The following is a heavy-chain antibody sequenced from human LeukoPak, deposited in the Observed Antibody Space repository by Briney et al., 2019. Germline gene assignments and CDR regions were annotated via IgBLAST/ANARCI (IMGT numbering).Heavy chain of an antibody. CDR3: AKGGPLGYCTSTSCYTVFH. CDR1: GFPFSSYP. Sequence: PGGFLRLSCAASGFPFSSYPLSWVRQTPRKGLEWVSAISGSGGATYYADSVRGRFTISRDNSKNTLYLQMNSLRAEDTALYCAKGGPLGYCTSTSCYTVFHWGQGTLVTVSS. D-gene: IGHD2-2*02. V-gene: IGHV3-23*01. J-gene: IGHJ4*02. CDR2: ISGSGGAT.